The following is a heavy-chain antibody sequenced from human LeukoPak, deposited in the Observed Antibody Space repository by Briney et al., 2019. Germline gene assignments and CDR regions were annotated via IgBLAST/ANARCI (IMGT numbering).Heavy chain of an antibody. V-gene: IGHV3-23*01. D-gene: IGHD6-19*01. Sequence: PGGSLRLSCAASGFTFSSLHMTWVRQAPGKGLEWVSAIGRNGDNTYYADSVKGRFTVSRDNSKKMLYPQMSSLRAEDTAVYYCASSTSGWYYFDYWGQGTLVTVSS. CDR2: IGRNGDNT. J-gene: IGHJ4*02. CDR3: ASSTSGWYYFDY. CDR1: GFTFSSLH.